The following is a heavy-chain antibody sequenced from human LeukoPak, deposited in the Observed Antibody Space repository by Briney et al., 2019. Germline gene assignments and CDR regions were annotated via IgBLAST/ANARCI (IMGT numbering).Heavy chain of an antibody. V-gene: IGHV1-2*06. CDR1: GYTFTGYY. CDR3: ARASYYYDSSGYSYYFDY. D-gene: IGHD3-22*01. Sequence: ASVKVSCKASGYTFTGYYMHWVRQAPGQGLEWMGRINPNGGGTNYAQKFQGRVTMTRDTSISTVYMELSRLRSDDTAVYYCARASYYYDSSGYSYYFDYWGQGTLVTVSS. J-gene: IGHJ4*02. CDR2: INPNGGGT.